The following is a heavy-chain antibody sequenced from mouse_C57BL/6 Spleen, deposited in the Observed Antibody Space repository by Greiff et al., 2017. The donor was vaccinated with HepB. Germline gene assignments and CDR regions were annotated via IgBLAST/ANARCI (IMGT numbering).Heavy chain of an antibody. V-gene: IGHV1-7*01. Sequence: QVQLKESGAELAKPGASVKLSCKASGYTFTSYWMHWVKQRPGQGLEWIGYINPSSGYTKYNQKFKDKATLTADKSSSTAYMQLSSLTYEDSAVYYCARGGSSYVMEDYFDYWGQGPTLTVSS. CDR3: ARGGSSYVMEDYFDY. J-gene: IGHJ2*01. D-gene: IGHD1-1*01. CDR2: INPSSGYT. CDR1: GYTFTSYW.